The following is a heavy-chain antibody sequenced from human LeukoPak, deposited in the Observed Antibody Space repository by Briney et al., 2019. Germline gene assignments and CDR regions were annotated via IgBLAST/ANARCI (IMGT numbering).Heavy chain of an antibody. Sequence: ASVKVSCKASGYTFTGYYMHWVRQAPGQGLEWMGWINPNSGGTNYAQKFQGRVTMTRDTSISTAYMELRSLRSDDTAVYYCARETYYYGSGSYYNGPLYYYYGMDVWGQGTTVTVSS. CDR2: INPNSGGT. V-gene: IGHV1-2*02. D-gene: IGHD3-10*01. J-gene: IGHJ6*02. CDR1: GYTFTGYY. CDR3: ARETYYYGSGSYYNGPLYYYYGMDV.